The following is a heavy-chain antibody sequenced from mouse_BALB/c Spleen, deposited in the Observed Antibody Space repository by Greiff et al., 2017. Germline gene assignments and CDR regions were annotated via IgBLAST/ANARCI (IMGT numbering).Heavy chain of an antibody. CDR3: ARQEYGNAWFAY. CDR2: ISSGSSTI. D-gene: IGHD2-10*02. J-gene: IGHJ3*01. Sequence: EVKVVESGGGLVQPGGSRKLSCAASGFTFSSFGMHWVRQAPEKGLEWVAYISSGSSTIYYADTVKGRFTISRDNPKNTLFLQMTSLRSEDTAMYYCARQEYGNAWFAYWGQGTLVTVSA. V-gene: IGHV5-17*02. CDR1: GFTFSSFG.